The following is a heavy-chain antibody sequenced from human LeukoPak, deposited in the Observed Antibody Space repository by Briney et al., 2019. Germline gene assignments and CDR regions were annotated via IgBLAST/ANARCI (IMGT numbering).Heavy chain of an antibody. CDR2: ISGSGST. Sequence: PSETLSLTCTVSGGSINSYWSWMRQPAGKGLEWIGRISGSGSTTYNPSLKSRLSISIDTSKNQFSLKLMSVTAADTAVYYCARGAVQGYFDYWGQGTLVTVSS. CDR1: GGSINSY. J-gene: IGHJ4*02. D-gene: IGHD1-1*01. V-gene: IGHV4-4*07. CDR3: ARGAVQGYFDY.